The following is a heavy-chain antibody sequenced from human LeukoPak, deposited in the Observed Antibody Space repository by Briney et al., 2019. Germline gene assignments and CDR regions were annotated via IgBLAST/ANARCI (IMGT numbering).Heavy chain of an antibody. Sequence: GGSLRLSCAASGFTFSSYSMNWVRQAPGKGLEWLSYISSSSSTIYYADSVKGRFTISRDNAMNSLYLQMNSLRAEDTAVYYCARGDCSGGSCYLSLTTIDYWGQGTLVTVSS. D-gene: IGHD2-15*01. V-gene: IGHV3-48*01. J-gene: IGHJ4*02. CDR3: ARGDCSGGSCYLSLTTIDY. CDR1: GFTFSSYS. CDR2: ISSSSSTI.